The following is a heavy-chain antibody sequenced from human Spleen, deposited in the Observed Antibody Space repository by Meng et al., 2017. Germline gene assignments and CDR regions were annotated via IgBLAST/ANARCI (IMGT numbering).Heavy chain of an antibody. CDR2: NNHYGST. J-gene: IGHJ5*02. CDR1: GGSFSGYF. D-gene: IGHD3-3*01. CDR3: AIDYDFWNGYYRGFDP. V-gene: IGHV4-34*01. Sequence: QVQLQQWGAGLLKPSETLSLTCAVYGGSFSGYFWSWIRQPPGKGLEWIGENNHYGSTKYNPSLQSRVTISVDTAKNQFSLKLISVTAADTAVYYCAIDYDFWNGYYRGFDPWGQGTLVTVSS.